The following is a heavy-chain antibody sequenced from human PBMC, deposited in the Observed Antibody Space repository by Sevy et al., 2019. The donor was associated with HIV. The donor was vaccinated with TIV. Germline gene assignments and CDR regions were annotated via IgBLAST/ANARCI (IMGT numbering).Heavy chain of an antibody. CDR3: ARDYS. CDR1: GFIFNSYW. V-gene: IGHV3-7*01. Sequence: GGSLRLSCGASGFIFNSYWMTWVRQAPGKGLEWVATIKQDGSEKYYVDSVKGRFTISRDNVKNSVYLQMSSLRVEDTAMYYCARDYSWGQGTQVTVSS. CDR2: IKQDGSEK. J-gene: IGHJ4*02.